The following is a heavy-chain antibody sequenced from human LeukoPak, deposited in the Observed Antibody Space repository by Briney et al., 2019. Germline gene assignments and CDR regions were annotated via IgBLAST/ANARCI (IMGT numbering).Heavy chain of an antibody. J-gene: IGHJ4*02. V-gene: IGHV4-4*02. CDR2: IYHSGST. D-gene: IGHD6-19*01. Sequence: PSETLSLTCAVSGGSISSGNWWSWVRQPPGKGLEWIGQIYHSGSTNYNPSLKSRVTISVDTSKNQFSLQLNSVTPEDTAVYYCARWVGSGWFFDYWGQGTLVTVSS. CDR3: ARWVGSGWFFDY. CDR1: GGSISSGNW.